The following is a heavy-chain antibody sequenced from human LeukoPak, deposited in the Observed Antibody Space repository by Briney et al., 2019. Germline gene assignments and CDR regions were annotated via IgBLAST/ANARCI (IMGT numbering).Heavy chain of an antibody. D-gene: IGHD5-18*01. J-gene: IGHJ4*02. CDR2: INWDGSSA. CDR1: GFIFGDYA. Sequence: GGSLRLSCAASGFIFGDYAMNWVRQAPGKGLEWVSLINWDGSSAYFADSVKGRFTISRDNSKNSLYLQMNSLRPEDTALYYCAKDKRLGRYSYGLSYWGQGTLVTVSS. CDR3: AKDKRLGRYSYGLSY. V-gene: IGHV3-43D*03.